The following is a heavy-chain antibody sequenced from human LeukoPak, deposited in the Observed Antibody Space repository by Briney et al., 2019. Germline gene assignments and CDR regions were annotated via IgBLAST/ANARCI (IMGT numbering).Heavy chain of an antibody. D-gene: IGHD5-24*01. V-gene: IGHV4-59*01. Sequence: SETLSLTCTVSGGSISSYYWSWIRQPPGKGLEWIGYIYYSGSTNYNPSLKSRVTISVDTSKNQFSLKLSSATAADTAVYYCARVRSRDGYLYFDYWGQGTLVTVSS. J-gene: IGHJ4*02. CDR1: GGSISSYY. CDR2: IYYSGST. CDR3: ARVRSRDGYLYFDY.